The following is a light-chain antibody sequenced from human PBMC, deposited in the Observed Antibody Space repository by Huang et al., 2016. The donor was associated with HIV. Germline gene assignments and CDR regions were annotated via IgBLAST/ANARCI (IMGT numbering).Light chain of an antibody. J-gene: IGKJ3*01. CDR1: QSCSRRY. CDR3: QQYGTSRIFT. V-gene: IGKV3-20*01. CDR2: GAS. Sequence: EIVLTQSPGSLSLSPGERATISCRASQSCSRRYIAWYQQKPVQAPRLLIYGASYRATCIPDRFSGSGSGTDFTLTISRLEPEDLAVYYCQQYGTSRIFTFGPGTRVDIK.